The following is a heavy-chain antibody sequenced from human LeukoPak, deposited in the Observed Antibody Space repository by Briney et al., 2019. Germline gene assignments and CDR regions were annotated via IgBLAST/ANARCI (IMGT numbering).Heavy chain of an antibody. J-gene: IGHJ6*02. CDR2: ISGSGGST. Sequence: GGSLRLSCAASGFTFSSYAMGWVRQAPGKGLEWVSAISGSGGSTYYADSVKGRFTISRDNSKNTLYLQMNSLRAEDTAVYYCAKDACCSGASCYCDYKYYGRNGWCQGTTVTASS. D-gene: IGHD2-15*01. CDR1: GFTFSSYA. V-gene: IGHV3-23*01. CDR3: AKDACCSGASCYCDYKYYGRNG.